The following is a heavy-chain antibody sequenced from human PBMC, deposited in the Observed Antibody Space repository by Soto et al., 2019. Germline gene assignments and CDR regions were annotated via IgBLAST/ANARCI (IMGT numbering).Heavy chain of an antibody. CDR3: ARKMGSGSFFRHYYYMDV. CDR1: GFTFSSYA. Sequence: GGSLRLSCAASGFTFSSYAMSWVRQAPGKGLEWVSAISGSGGSTYYADSVKGRFTISRDNAKNSLYLQMNSLRAEDTAVYYCARKMGSGSFFRHYYYMDVWGKGTTVTVSS. CDR2: ISGSGGST. J-gene: IGHJ6*03. V-gene: IGHV3-23*01. D-gene: IGHD3-10*01.